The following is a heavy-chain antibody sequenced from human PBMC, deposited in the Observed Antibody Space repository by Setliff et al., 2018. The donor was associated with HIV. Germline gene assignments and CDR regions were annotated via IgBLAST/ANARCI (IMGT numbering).Heavy chain of an antibody. D-gene: IGHD3-10*01. Sequence: SETLSLTCAVSGYSISTGYYWGWIRQPPGKGLEWIGSFSPRGRTYQNGSLKSRVTISVDRSRNQFSLKLTSVTAADTAIYYCASTTSGVSGSYPAHAFDIWGQGTMVTVSS. CDR2: FSPRGRT. CDR1: GYSISTGYY. V-gene: IGHV4-38-2*01. J-gene: IGHJ3*02. CDR3: ASTTSGVSGSYPAHAFDI.